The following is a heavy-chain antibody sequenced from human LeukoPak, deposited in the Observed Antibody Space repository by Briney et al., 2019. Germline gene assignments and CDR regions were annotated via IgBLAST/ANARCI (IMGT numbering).Heavy chain of an antibody. CDR3: AVGYSYGYGPLDY. CDR2: ISSSGGST. D-gene: IGHD5-18*01. V-gene: IGHV3-23*01. CDR1: GFVFRSYA. Sequence: QPGGSLRLSCAASGFVFRSYAMSWVRQAPGKGLEWVSGISSSGGSTYHADSVRGRFTISRDNSKNTQYLQTNSLRVEDTAVYYCAVGYSYGYGPLDYWGQGTLVTVSS. J-gene: IGHJ4*02.